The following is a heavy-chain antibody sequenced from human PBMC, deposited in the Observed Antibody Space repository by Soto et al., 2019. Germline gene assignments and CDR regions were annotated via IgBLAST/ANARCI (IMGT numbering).Heavy chain of an antibody. J-gene: IGHJ4*02. V-gene: IGHV4-39*01. Sequence: PSETLSLTCTVSSGSISSSSYYWGWIRQPPGKGLEWIGSIYYSGSTYYNPSLKSRVTISVDTSKNQFSLKLSSVTAADTAVYYCARHGPGYYYGSGSYKDYWGQGTLVTVSS. D-gene: IGHD3-10*01. CDR2: IYYSGST. CDR3: ARHGPGYYYGSGSYKDY. CDR1: SGSISSSSYY.